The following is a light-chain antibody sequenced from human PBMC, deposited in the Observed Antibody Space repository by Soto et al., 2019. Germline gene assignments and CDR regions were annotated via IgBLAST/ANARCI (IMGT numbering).Light chain of an antibody. Sequence: EILMMQSPATLSVSPGERATLSCRASQSVNSNLAWYQQKPGQAPRLLIYGASTRATGIPARFSGSGFGTEFTLTISSLQSEDFAVYYCQQYKTWPPLTFGGGNKVEIK. V-gene: IGKV3-15*01. CDR1: QSVNSN. CDR2: GAS. J-gene: IGKJ4*01. CDR3: QQYKTWPPLT.